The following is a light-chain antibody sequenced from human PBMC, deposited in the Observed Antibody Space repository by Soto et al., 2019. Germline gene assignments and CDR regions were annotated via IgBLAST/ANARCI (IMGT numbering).Light chain of an antibody. CDR3: QTWGTGTVV. CDR1: RGHSSYA. CDR2: LNSDGSH. V-gene: IGLV4-69*01. J-gene: IGLJ2*01. Sequence: QPVLTQSPSASASLGASVKLTCTLSRGHSSYAIAWHQQQPEKGPRYLMKLNSDGSHSKGDGIPDRFSGSSSGAERYLTISSLQSEDEADYYCQTWGTGTVVFGGGTKVTVL.